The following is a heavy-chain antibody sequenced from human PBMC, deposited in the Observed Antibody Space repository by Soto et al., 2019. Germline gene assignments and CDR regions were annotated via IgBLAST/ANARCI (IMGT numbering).Heavy chain of an antibody. CDR2: INWNSGIT. CDR3: AKGRGALTVVSNWFDP. D-gene: IGHD3-22*01. V-gene: IGHV3-9*01. J-gene: IGHJ5*02. CDR1: GFTFEDHA. Sequence: LRLSCAAIGFTFEDHAMHWIRQVPGKGLEWVAGINWNSGITGYADSVKGRFTISRDNANYSLHLEMNSLKSEDTALYYCAKGRGALTVVSNWFDPWGQGTPVTVSS.